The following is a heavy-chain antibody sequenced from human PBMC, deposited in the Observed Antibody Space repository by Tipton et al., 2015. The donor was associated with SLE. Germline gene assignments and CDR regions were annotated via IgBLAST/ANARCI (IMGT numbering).Heavy chain of an antibody. D-gene: IGHD5-18*01. Sequence: TLSLTCTVSGDSISSHSWSWIRQPPGKGLEWIGCMYYSGSTNYNPSLKSRVTISLDTSKNQFSLKLSSMTAADTAVYYCARAGYSYDSGYYFDHWGQGTLVTVSS. CDR3: ARAGYSYDSGYYFDH. CDR2: MYYSGST. J-gene: IGHJ4*02. CDR1: GDSISSHS. V-gene: IGHV4-59*11.